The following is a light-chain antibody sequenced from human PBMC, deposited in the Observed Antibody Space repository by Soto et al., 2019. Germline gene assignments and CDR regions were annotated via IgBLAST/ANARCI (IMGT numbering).Light chain of an antibody. V-gene: IGKV3-20*01. J-gene: IGKJ1*01. Sequence: EIVMTQSPATLSVSPGERATLSSRASQSVSSNLAWYQQKPGQAPRLLIYGASSRATGIPDRFSGSGSGTDFTLTISRLEPEDFAVYYCQQYGSSPRTFGQGTKVAIK. CDR2: GAS. CDR3: QQYGSSPRT. CDR1: QSVSSN.